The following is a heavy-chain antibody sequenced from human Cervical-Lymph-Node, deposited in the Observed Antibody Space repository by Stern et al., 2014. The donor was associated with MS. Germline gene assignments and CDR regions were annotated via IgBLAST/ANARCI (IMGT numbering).Heavy chain of an antibody. CDR1: GGTFNVYA. J-gene: IGHJ6*02. Sequence: VQLMESGAEVKKPGSSVKVSCQASGGTFNVYAINWLRQAPGQGLEWMGGIILIFGTANYAQKFQGRVTIAADESTRTSSMQLSSLRSNDTSVYYCARDGRHRDNYGLDVWGQGTTVIVSS. CDR3: ARDGRHRDNYGLDV. CDR2: IILIFGTA. V-gene: IGHV1-69*01. D-gene: IGHD2-15*01.